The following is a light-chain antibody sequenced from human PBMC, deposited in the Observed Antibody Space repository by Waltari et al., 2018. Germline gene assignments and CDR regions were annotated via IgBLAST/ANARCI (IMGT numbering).Light chain of an antibody. J-gene: IGLJ3*02. CDR3: SSYAGSNNRV. CDR2: EVS. Sequence: QSALTQPPSASGSPGQSVTISCTGTSSDVGDYNYVSWYQQHPGKAPKLMIYEVSQRPSGVPYRFSGSKSGNTASLTVSGLQAEDEADYYCSSYAGSNNRVFGGGTKLTVL. CDR1: SSDVGDYNY. V-gene: IGLV2-8*01.